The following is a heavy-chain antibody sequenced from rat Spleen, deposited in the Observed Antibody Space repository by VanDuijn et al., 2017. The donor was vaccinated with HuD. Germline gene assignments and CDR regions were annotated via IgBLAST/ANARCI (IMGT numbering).Heavy chain of an antibody. CDR2: ITNPGDST. Sequence: EVQLVESGGGLVQPGGSLKLSCVASGITFTNYWMTWIRQAPGKGLEWIASITNPGDSTYYLDSVKGRFTISRNNAKSTLSLQMSSLRSEDTATYYCSPLPGRNLAYWGQGVVVTVSS. D-gene: IGHD1-4*01. CDR1: GITFTNYW. J-gene: IGHJ2*01. V-gene: IGHV5-31*01. CDR3: SPLPGRNLAY.